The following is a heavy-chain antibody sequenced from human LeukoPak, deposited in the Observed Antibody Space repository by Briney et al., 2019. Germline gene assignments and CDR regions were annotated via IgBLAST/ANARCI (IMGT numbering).Heavy chain of an antibody. CDR2: IIPIFGTA. D-gene: IGHD2-2*01. Sequence: SVKVSCKASGGTFSSYAISWVRQAPGQGLEWMGGIIPIFGTANYAQKFQGRVTITADESTSTAYMELSSLRSDDTAVYYCARVDCSSTSCYAVVNYWGQGTLVTVSS. J-gene: IGHJ4*02. CDR1: GGTFSSYA. CDR3: ARVDCSSTSCYAVVNY. V-gene: IGHV1-69*01.